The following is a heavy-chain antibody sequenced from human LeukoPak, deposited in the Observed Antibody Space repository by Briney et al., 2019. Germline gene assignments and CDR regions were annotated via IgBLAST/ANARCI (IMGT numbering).Heavy chain of an antibody. CDR2: IYYSGST. CDR1: GGSISSYY. J-gene: IGHJ4*02. V-gene: IGHV4-59*12. CDR3: ARLINKPIAATGTGPFDH. Sequence: SETLSLTCTVSGGSISSYYWSWIRQPPGKGLEWIGYIYYSGSTNYNPSLKSRVTISVDTSKNQFSLKLSSVTAADTAVYYCARLINKPIAATGTGPFDHWGQGTLVTVSS. D-gene: IGHD6-13*01.